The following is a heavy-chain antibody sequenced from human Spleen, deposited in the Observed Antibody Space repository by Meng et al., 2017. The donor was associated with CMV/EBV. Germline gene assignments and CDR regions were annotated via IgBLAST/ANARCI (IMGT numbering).Heavy chain of an antibody. V-gene: IGHV3-30*02. CDR2: IRFDGSKK. CDR1: GFTLSNHD. D-gene: IGHD3-10*01. J-gene: IGHJ4*02. CDR3: AKDIAMFRGLTITSLIDY. Sequence: GGSLRLSCATSGFTLSNHDIHWVRQAPGKGLEWVAFIRFDGSKKYFADSVKGRFTMSRDNSQNTLYLQMNSLRVEDTAVYYCAKDIAMFRGLTITSLIDYWGQGTLVTVSS.